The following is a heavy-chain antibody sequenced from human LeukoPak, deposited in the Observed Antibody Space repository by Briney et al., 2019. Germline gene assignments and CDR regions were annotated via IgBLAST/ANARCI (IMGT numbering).Heavy chain of an antibody. V-gene: IGHV3-48*01. J-gene: IGHJ4*02. Sequence: GGSLRLSCAASGFSLTSYSMNWVRQAPGKGLEWVAYISSRGSPTFYADSVKGRFTISRDSVQNSLFLQMNSLRGEDTAVYYCARDFFKVASFDYWGQGTLVTVSS. CDR2: ISSRGSPT. CDR3: ARDFFKVASFDY. CDR1: GFSLTSYS. D-gene: IGHD2-15*01.